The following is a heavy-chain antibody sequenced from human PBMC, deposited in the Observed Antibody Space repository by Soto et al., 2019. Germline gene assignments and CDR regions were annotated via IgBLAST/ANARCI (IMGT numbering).Heavy chain of an antibody. J-gene: IGHJ6*03. CDR3: ASLGYYYYYMDV. Sequence: QLQLQESGPGLVKPSETLSLTCTVSGGSISSSSYYWGWIRQPPGKGLEWIGSIYYSGSTYYNQPLKRRVTITVDTSKNRLSLKLSSVNAADTAVYYCASLGYYYYYMDVWGKGTTVTVSS. CDR1: GGSISSSSYY. V-gene: IGHV4-39*01. CDR2: IYYSGST.